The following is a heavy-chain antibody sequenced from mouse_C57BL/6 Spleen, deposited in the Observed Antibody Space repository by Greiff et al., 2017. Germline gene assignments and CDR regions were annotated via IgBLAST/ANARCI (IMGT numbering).Heavy chain of an antibody. CDR2: INPGSGGT. V-gene: IGHV1-54*01. J-gene: IGHJ2*01. CDR3: ARELLRSYDY. Sequence: SGAELVRPGTSVKVSCQASGYAFTNYLIEWVKQRPGQGLEWIGVINPGSGGTNYNEKFKGKATLTADKSSSTAYMQLSSLTSEDSAVYFCARELLRSYDYWGQGTTLTVSS. D-gene: IGHD1-1*01. CDR1: GYAFTNYL.